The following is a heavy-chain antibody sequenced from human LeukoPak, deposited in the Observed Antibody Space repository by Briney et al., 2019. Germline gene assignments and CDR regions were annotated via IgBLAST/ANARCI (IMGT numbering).Heavy chain of an antibody. J-gene: IGHJ4*02. D-gene: IGHD4-11*01. CDR1: GFTFSTYA. Sequence: GGSLRLSCAASGFTFSTYAMHWVRQAPGKGLEWVAVISSDGSNKYYGDFVKGRFAISRDNSKSTLYLQMNSLRAEDTAVYYCVRSPFSNGYWGQGTLVTVSS. CDR3: VRSPFSNGY. CDR2: ISSDGSNK. V-gene: IGHV3-30*09.